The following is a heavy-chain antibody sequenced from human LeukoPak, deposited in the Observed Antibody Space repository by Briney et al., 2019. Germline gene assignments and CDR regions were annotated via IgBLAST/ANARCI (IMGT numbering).Heavy chain of an antibody. CDR1: GFTFSDYY. CDR2: ISSSSSYI. V-gene: IGHV3-11*06. Sequence: GGSLRLSCAASGFTFSDYYMSWIRQAPGKGLEWVSSISSSSSYIYYADSVKGRFTISRDNAKNSLYLQMNSLRAEDTAVYYCARDRGSSGYYYMDVWGKGTTVTVSS. J-gene: IGHJ6*03. CDR3: ARDRGSSGYYYMDV. D-gene: IGHD6-6*01.